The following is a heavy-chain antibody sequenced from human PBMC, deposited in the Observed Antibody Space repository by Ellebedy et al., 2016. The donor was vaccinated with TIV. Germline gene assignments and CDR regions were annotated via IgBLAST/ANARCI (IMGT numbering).Heavy chain of an antibody. CDR2: IYYSGST. CDR3: ARDGYRYGYHYHNGMDV. V-gene: IGHV4-61*01. CDR1: GGSVSSGSCY. D-gene: IGHD5-18*01. Sequence: MPSETLSLTCTVSGGSVSSGSCYWSWIRQPPGKGLAWVGYIYYSGSTNYNPSLKSPVTISVDTSKNQFSLKMSSVTAADTAVYYWARDGYRYGYHYHNGMDVWGQGTTVTVSS. J-gene: IGHJ6*02.